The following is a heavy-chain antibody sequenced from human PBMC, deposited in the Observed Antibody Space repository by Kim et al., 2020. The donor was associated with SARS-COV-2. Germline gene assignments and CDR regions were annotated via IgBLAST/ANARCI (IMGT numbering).Heavy chain of an antibody. CDR3: AREVVSSSWSHSYGMDV. V-gene: IGHV4-59*13. CDR1: GGSISSYY. J-gene: IGHJ6*02. Sequence: SETLSLTCTVSGGSISSYYWSWIRQPPGKGLEWIGYIYYSGSTNYNPSLKSRVTISVDTSKNQFSLKLSSVTAADTAVYYCAREVVSSSWSHSYGMDVWGQGTTVTVSS. CDR2: IYYSGST. D-gene: IGHD6-13*01.